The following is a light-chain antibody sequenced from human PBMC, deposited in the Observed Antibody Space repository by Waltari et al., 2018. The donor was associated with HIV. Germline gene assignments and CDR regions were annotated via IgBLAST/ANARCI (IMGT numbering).Light chain of an antibody. Sequence: QSALTQSPSASGSPGQSVNIPCSGANSHISDSNYVSWYQQHSDRPPKLIIFEVTKLPSGVPDRFSGSKSGNTASLFVSGLQPEDEATYFCSSFAGTHKLFGGGTKLTVL. CDR3: SSFAGTHKL. CDR2: EVT. J-gene: IGLJ2*01. CDR1: NSHISDSNY. V-gene: IGLV2-8*01.